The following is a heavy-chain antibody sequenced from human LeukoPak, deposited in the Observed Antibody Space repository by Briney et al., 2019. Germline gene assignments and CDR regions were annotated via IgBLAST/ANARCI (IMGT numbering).Heavy chain of an antibody. CDR1: GFTFSSYS. J-gene: IGHJ1*01. Sequence: GGSLRLSCVASGFTFSSYSLNWVRQAPGKGLEWVSSISTSSNYIYYADSVKGRFTISRDNGKNSLYLQMNSLRAEDTAVYYCAKKGIATSDWGQGTLVTVSS. CDR2: ISTSSNYI. CDR3: AKKGIATSD. D-gene: IGHD6-13*01. V-gene: IGHV3-21*04.